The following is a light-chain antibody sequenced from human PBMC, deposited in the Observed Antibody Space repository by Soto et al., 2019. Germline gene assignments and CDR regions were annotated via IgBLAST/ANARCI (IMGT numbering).Light chain of an antibody. J-gene: IGLJ2*01. V-gene: IGLV2-14*01. CDR3: SSYTSRTVV. CDR1: SSYVGGYNY. Sequence: QSVLTQPASVSGSPGQSITISCTGASSYVGGYNYVSWYQHHPGKAPKLMMYEVSNRPSGVSNRFSGSKSGNTASLTISGIQAEDEANYYCSSYTSRTVVFGGGTKLTVL. CDR2: EVS.